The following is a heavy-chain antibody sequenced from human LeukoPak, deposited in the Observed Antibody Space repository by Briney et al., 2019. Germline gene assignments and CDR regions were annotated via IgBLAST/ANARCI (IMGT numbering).Heavy chain of an antibody. CDR2: IIPIFGTA. V-gene: IGHV1-69*05. CDR3: AREKQLEVFDY. Sequence: GASVKASCKASGGTFSSYAISWVRQAPGPRLEWMGGIIPIFGTANYAQKFQRRVTITTDESTSTAYIELSSLRSEDTAVYYCAREKQLEVFDYWGQGTLGSVSS. J-gene: IGHJ4*02. D-gene: IGHD6-13*01. CDR1: GGTFSSYA.